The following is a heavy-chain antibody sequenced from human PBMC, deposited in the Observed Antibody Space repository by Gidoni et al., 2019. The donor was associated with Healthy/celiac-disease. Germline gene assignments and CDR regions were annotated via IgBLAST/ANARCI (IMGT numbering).Heavy chain of an antibody. CDR2: INAGNGNT. Sequence: QVQLVQSGAEVKKPGASVKVSCKASGYPFPSYAMHWVRQAPGQRLEWMGWINAGNGNTKYSQKFQGRVTITRDTSASTAYMELSSLRSEDTAVYYCARVPAGSTMIVVGDDAFDIWGQGTMVTVSS. V-gene: IGHV1-3*01. CDR3: ARVPAGSTMIVVGDDAFDI. CDR1: GYPFPSYA. J-gene: IGHJ3*02. D-gene: IGHD3-22*01.